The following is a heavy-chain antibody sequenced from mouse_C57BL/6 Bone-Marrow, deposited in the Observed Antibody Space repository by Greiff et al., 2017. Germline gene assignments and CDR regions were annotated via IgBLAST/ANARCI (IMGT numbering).Heavy chain of an antibody. CDR2: IDPSDSYT. V-gene: IGHV1-59*01. J-gene: IGHJ4*01. CDR3: ERTTGAMDY. CDR1: GYTFTSYW. D-gene: IGHD1-1*01. Sequence: QVQLQQPGAELVRPGTSVKLSCKASGYTFTSYWMHWVKQRPGQGLEWIGVIDPSDSYTNYNQKFKGKATLTVDTSSSTAYMQLSSLTSEDAAVYYCERTTGAMDYWGQGTSVTVAS.